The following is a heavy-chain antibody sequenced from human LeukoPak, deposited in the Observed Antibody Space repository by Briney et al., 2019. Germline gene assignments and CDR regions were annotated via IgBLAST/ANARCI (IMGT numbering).Heavy chain of an antibody. J-gene: IGHJ6*03. Sequence: GGSLRLSCVVSGFTVSSKYMSWVRQAPGKGLEWVSVIYSGDITYYADSVKGRFTISRDISKNTLYLHMNSLRAEDMAVYYCASGGSSGIFYFYMDVWGKGTTVTISS. CDR3: ASGGSSGIFYFYMDV. CDR2: IYSGDIT. D-gene: IGHD3-10*01. CDR1: GFTVSSKY. V-gene: IGHV3-66*01.